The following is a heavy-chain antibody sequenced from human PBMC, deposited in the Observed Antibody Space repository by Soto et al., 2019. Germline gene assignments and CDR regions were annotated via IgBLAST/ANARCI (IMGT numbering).Heavy chain of an antibody. V-gene: IGHV3-23*01. J-gene: IGHJ4*02. CDR1: GFTFSNYA. Sequence: EVQLLESGGGLVQPGGSLRLSCAASGFTFSNYAVNWVRQAPGKGLEWVSTISGSGGSTYYADSVKGRFTISRDNSKNTLYLQMNSLRAEDTAVYYCAKDQGSSWYEIDYWGQGTLVTVSS. CDR3: AKDQGSSWYEIDY. D-gene: IGHD6-13*01. CDR2: ISGSGGST.